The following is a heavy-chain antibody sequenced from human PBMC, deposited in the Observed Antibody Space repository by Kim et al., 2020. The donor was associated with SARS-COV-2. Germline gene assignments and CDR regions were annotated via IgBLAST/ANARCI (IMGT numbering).Heavy chain of an antibody. Sequence: ASVKVSCKASGYTFTSYAMNWVRQAPGQGLEWMGWINTNTGNPTYAQGFTGRFVFSLDTSVSTAYLQISSLKAEDTAVYYCATEVGRMGIAAAGNDYWGQGTLVTVSS. D-gene: IGHD6-13*01. CDR3: ATEVGRMGIAAAGNDY. CDR2: INTNTGNP. V-gene: IGHV7-4-1*02. CDR1: GYTFTSYA. J-gene: IGHJ4*02.